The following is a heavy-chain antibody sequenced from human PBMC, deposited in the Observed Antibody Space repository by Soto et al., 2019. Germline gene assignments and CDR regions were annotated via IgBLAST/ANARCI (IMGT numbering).Heavy chain of an antibody. Sequence: PGGSLRLSCAASGFTFSSYWMHWVRQAPGKGLVWVSRIKSDGSRTDYADSVKGRFTISRDNAKNTLDMQMNSLRAEDTAVYYCARGGSGTYGDYYGMDVWGQGTTVTVSS. V-gene: IGHV3-74*01. CDR1: GFTFSSYW. CDR3: ARGGSGTYGDYYGMDV. J-gene: IGHJ6*02. CDR2: IKSDGSRT. D-gene: IGHD1-26*01.